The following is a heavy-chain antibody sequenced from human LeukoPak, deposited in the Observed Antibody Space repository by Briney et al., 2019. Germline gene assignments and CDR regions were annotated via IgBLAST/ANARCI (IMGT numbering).Heavy chain of an antibody. J-gene: IGHJ4*02. CDR1: GFTFSSYA. V-gene: IGHV3-23*01. CDR2: ISGSGGNT. D-gene: IGHD2-2*01. Sequence: PGGSLRLSCAASGFTFSSYAMTWVRQAPGKGLEWVSGISGSGGNTYYTDSVRGRLSISRDNSKNTLYLQMNSLRPEDTSVYYCARSPTSWYFDYWGQGTLVTVSS. CDR3: ARSPTSWYFDY.